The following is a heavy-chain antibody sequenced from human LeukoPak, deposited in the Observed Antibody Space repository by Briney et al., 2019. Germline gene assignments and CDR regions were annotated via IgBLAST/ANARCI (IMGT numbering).Heavy chain of an antibody. CDR2: ISSSSSYI. V-gene: IGHV3-21*01. CDR1: GFTFSSYS. J-gene: IGHJ6*03. Sequence: GGSLRLSCAASGFTFSSYSMNWVRQAPGKGLEWVSCISSSSSYINYADSVKGRFTISRDNAKNSLYLQMNSLRAEDTAVYYCARGPLYYYYYMDVWGKGTTVTVSS. CDR3: ARGPLYYYYYMDV.